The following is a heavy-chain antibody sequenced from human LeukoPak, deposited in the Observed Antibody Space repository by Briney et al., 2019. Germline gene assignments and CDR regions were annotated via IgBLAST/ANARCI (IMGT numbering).Heavy chain of an antibody. CDR3: AGEDDSSGYYYGIFDY. D-gene: IGHD3-22*01. V-gene: IGHV3-48*03. CDR2: ISSSGGI. CDR1: GFTFSSYE. J-gene: IGHJ4*02. Sequence: GESLRLSCAASGFTFSSYEMNWVRQAPGKGLEWVAYISSSGGIHYADSVKGRFTISRDNAKNSLYLQMNSLRVEDTAVYYCAGEDDSSGYYYGIFDYWGQGTLVTVSS.